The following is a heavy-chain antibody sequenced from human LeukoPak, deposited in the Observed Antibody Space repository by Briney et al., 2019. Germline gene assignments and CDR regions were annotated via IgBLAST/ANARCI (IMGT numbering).Heavy chain of an antibody. D-gene: IGHD3-10*01. Sequence: ASVKVSCKASGYTFTDYYMHWVRQAPGQGLEWMGWIYPNSGGTNYAQNFQDRVTMTSDTSISTLYMELSRLRSDDTAIYYCARRGSYFDSWGQGTLVTVSS. CDR1: GYTFTDYY. V-gene: IGHV1-2*02. CDR2: IYPNSGGT. CDR3: ARRGSYFDS. J-gene: IGHJ4*02.